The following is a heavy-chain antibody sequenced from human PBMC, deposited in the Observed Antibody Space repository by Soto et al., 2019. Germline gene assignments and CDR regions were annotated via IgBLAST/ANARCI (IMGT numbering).Heavy chain of an antibody. J-gene: IGHJ4*02. Sequence: ASVKVSCKTSGDSFNDYYIHWVRQAPGQGLEWMGWINPNGGATKYAQKFQGRVTVTRDTSIRTVYMELSSLRSDDTAVYYCARLAGYCSSTSCMDYWGQGTLVTVSS. V-gene: IGHV1-2*02. CDR2: INPNGGAT. CDR3: ARLAGYCSSTSCMDY. D-gene: IGHD2-2*01. CDR1: GDSFNDYY.